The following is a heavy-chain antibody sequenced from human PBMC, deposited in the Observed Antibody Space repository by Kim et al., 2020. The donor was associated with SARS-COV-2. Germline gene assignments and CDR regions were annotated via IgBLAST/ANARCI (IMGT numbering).Heavy chain of an antibody. V-gene: IGHV3-30*02. CDR3: AKDQDEYSSSYFDY. J-gene: IGHJ4*02. Sequence: DAVKGRFTISRDNSKNTVYLQMNSLRAEDTAVYYCAKDQDEYSSSYFDYWGQGTLVTVSS. D-gene: IGHD6-6*01.